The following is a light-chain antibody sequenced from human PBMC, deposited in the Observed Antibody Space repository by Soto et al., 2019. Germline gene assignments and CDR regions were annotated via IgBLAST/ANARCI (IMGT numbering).Light chain of an antibody. V-gene: IGKV1-9*01. Sequence: DIQLTQSPSLLSASVRDRFTITCRASQAISTYLAWYKQTSGKAPKLLSSAASTLQRGVPSRFRGSGSGTEFTLTISSLKPDDFGTYYCQEYNSYSEAFGQGTKVDIK. J-gene: IGKJ1*01. CDR1: QAISTY. CDR3: QEYNSYSEA. CDR2: AAS.